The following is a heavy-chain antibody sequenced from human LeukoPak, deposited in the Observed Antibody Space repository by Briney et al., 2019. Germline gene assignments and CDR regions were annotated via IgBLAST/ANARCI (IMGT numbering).Heavy chain of an antibody. Sequence: SETLSLTCTASGGPLSSYYWSWIRQPPGKGLEWIGYIYYSGSTNYNPSLKSRVTISVDTSKNQFSLKLSSVTAADTAVYYCARDRSPYYDFWSGHKEGNWFDPWGQGTLVTVSS. CDR2: IYYSGST. V-gene: IGHV4-59*01. CDR1: GGPLSSYY. J-gene: IGHJ5*02. D-gene: IGHD3-3*01. CDR3: ARDRSPYYDFWSGHKEGNWFDP.